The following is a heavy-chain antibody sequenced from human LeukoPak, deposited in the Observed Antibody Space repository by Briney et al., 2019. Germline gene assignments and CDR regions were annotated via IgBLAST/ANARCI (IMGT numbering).Heavy chain of an antibody. D-gene: IGHD3-3*01. CDR2: ISSSSSTI. CDR3: ARVKRDFWSGLYGMDV. Sequence: PGGSLRLSCAASGFTFSSYSMNWVRQAPGKGLEWVSYISSSSSTIYYADSVKGRFTISRDNAKNSLYLQMNSLRAEDTVVYYCARVKRDFWSGLYGMDVWGQGTTVTVSS. V-gene: IGHV3-48*01. CDR1: GFTFSSYS. J-gene: IGHJ6*02.